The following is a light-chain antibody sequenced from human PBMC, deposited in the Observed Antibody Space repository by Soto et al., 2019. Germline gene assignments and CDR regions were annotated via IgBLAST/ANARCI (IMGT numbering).Light chain of an antibody. CDR3: QQYNNWPPYT. CDR1: QRVSSN. Sequence: EIVMTQSPVTLSVSPGERATLSCRASQRVSSNVAWYQQKPGQAPRLLIYGASTMATGIPARFSGSGSETEFTLTISSLQSEDFAVYYCQQYNNWPPYTFGQGTKVDIK. V-gene: IGKV3-15*01. J-gene: IGKJ2*01. CDR2: GAS.